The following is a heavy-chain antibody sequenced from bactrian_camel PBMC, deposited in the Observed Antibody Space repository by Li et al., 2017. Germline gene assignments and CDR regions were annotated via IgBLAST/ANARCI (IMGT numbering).Heavy chain of an antibody. CDR3: AAPCTVDASY. D-gene: IGHD1*01. CDR2: IDSAGDT. Sequence: HVQLVESGGGSVQAGGSLRLSCSVYGDTSNSVCMAWFRQAPGKEREGVATIDSAGDTNYADSVVGRFTVSRDNVKNILYLQMDKLTPDDTATYYCAAPCTVDASYRGQGTQVTVS. J-gene: IGHJ4*01. V-gene: IGHV3S1*01. CDR1: GDTSNSVC.